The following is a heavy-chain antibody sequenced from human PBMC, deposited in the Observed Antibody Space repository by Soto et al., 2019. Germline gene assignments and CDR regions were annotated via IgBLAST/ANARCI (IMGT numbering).Heavy chain of an antibody. CDR1: GYTFTSYG. J-gene: IGHJ5*02. Sequence: GASVKVSCKASGYTFTSYGISWVRQAPGQGLEWMGWISAYNGNTNYAQKLQGRVTMTTDTSTSTAYMELRSLRSDDTAVYYCARDMDTAMTKQNWFDPWGQGTLVTVSS. V-gene: IGHV1-18*01. CDR3: ARDMDTAMTKQNWFDP. D-gene: IGHD5-18*01. CDR2: ISAYNGNT.